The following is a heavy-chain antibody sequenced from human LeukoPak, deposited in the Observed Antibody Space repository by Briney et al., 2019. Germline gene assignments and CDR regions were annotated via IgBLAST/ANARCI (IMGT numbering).Heavy chain of an antibody. D-gene: IGHD4-23*01. CDR3: VSLLVLTTVVDDP. V-gene: IGHV3-23*01. J-gene: IGHJ5*02. CDR2: ISGSGGST. CDR1: GFTFSSYA. Sequence: GGSLRLSCAASGFTFSSYAMSWVRQAPGKGLEWASAISGSGGSTYYADSVKGRFTISRDNSKNTLYLQMNSLRAEDTAVYYCVSLLVLTTVVDDPWGQGTLVTVSS.